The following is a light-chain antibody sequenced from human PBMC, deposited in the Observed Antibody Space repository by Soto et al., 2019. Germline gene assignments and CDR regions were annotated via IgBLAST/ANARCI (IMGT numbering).Light chain of an antibody. J-gene: IGKJ1*01. CDR2: GAS. CDR3: QQYGSSPWT. Sequence: EIVLTQSPGTLSLSPGERATLSCTASQSVSSSYLAWYQQKPGQAPRLLIYGASSRATGIPARFSGSGSGTDFTLTISRLEPEDFAVYYCQQYGSSPWTFGQGTKVDIK. CDR1: QSVSSSY. V-gene: IGKV3-20*01.